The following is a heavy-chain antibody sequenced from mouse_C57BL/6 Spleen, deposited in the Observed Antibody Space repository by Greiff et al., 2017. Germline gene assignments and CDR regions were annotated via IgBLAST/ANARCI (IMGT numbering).Heavy chain of an antibody. J-gene: IGHJ2*01. CDR2: IRLKSDNYAT. CDR3: TLTASYYFDY. V-gene: IGHV6-3*01. Sequence: EVKVEESGGGLVQPGGSMKLSCVASGFTFSNYWMNWVRQSPEKGLEWVAQIRLKSDNYATHYAESVKGRFTISRDDSKSSVYLQMNNLRAEDTGIYYCTLTASYYFDYWGQGTTLTVSS. CDR1: GFTFSNYW. D-gene: IGHD4-1*01.